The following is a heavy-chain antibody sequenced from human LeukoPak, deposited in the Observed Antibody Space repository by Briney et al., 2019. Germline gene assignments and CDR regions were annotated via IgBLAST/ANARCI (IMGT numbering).Heavy chain of an antibody. CDR1: GGSISSGGYY. Sequence: PSETLSLTCTVSGGSISSGGYYWSWIRQHPGKGLEWIGYIYYSGSTYYNPSLKSRVTISVDTSKNQFSLKLSSVTAADTAVYYCARDRKKQWLVRGLLYYYYGMDVWGQGTTVTVSS. D-gene: IGHD6-19*01. CDR2: IYYSGST. J-gene: IGHJ6*02. CDR3: ARDRKKQWLVRGLLYYYYGMDV. V-gene: IGHV4-31*03.